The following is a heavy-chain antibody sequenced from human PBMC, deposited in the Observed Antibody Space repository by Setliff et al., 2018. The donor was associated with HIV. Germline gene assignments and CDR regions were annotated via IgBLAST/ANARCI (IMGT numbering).Heavy chain of an antibody. CDR2: INGDGST. Sequence: GSLRLSCAASGFTFSNNWMHRVRQAPGKGLVWVSRINGDGSTYHADSVKGRFTLSRDTSKNTLSLQMNSLRPEDTAVFYCARVRLYSSALDYWGQGTLVTVSS. J-gene: IGHJ4*02. V-gene: IGHV3-66*02. CDR1: GFTFSNNW. D-gene: IGHD3-22*01. CDR3: ARVRLYSSALDY.